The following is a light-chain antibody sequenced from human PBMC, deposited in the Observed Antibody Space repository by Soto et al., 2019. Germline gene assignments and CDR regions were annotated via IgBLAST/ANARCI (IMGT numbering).Light chain of an antibody. Sequence: DIQMTQSPSSLSASVGDRVTITCRASQGISSDLGWYQQKPGKAPKRLIYAASSLQSGVPSRFSGSGSGTEFTLTISSLQPEDFATYYCLQHNSLWTFRQGTKVEIK. V-gene: IGKV1-17*01. J-gene: IGKJ1*01. CDR1: QGISSD. CDR3: LQHNSLWT. CDR2: AAS.